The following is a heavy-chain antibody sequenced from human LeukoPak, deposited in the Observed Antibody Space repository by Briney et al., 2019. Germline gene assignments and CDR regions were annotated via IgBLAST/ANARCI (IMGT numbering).Heavy chain of an antibody. CDR3: ARDRREYYDSRRYYFDY. CDR2: INPSGGST. Sequence: VASVKVSCKASGYTFTSYAMHWVRQAPGQGLEWMGIINPSGGSTSYAQKFQGRVTMTRDTSTSTVYMELSSLRSEDTAVYYCARDRREYYDSRRYYFDYWGQGTLVTVSS. D-gene: IGHD3-22*01. V-gene: IGHV1-46*01. J-gene: IGHJ4*02. CDR1: GYTFTSYA.